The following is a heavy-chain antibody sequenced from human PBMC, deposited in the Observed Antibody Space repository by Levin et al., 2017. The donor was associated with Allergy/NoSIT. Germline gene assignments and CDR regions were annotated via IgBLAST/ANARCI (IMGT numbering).Heavy chain of an antibody. D-gene: IGHD2-21*02. CDR2: LAYDGTNK. CDR3: AKGNCAGDCTFDY. Sequence: GALRLSCAASGFTFRTYGMHWVRQAPGKGLEWVAVLAYDGTNKYYADSVKGRFTISRDNSKNTLYLRLNNLRAEDTALYYCAKGNCAGDCTFDYWGQGTLVTVSS. J-gene: IGHJ4*02. V-gene: IGHV3-30*18. CDR1: GFTFRTYG.